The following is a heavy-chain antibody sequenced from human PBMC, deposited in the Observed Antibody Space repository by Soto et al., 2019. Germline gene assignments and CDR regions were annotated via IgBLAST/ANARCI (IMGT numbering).Heavy chain of an antibody. CDR3: ARDSLPSGSYYYYYGMDV. V-gene: IGHV4-38-2*02. D-gene: IGHD1-26*01. J-gene: IGHJ6*02. Sequence: SETLSLTCTVSGYSISSGYYWGWIRQPPGKGLEWIGSIYHSGSTYYNPSLKSRLTISVDTSKNQFSLKLSSVTAADTAVYYCARDSLPSGSYYYYYGMDVWGQGTTVTVSS. CDR2: IYHSGST. CDR1: GYSISSGYY.